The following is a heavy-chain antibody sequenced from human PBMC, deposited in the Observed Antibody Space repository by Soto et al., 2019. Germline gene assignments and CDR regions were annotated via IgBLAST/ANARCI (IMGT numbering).Heavy chain of an antibody. CDR3: ARGYSGYDYNFDY. V-gene: IGHV4-31*03. D-gene: IGHD5-12*01. CDR1: GVVTFRGSYY. J-gene: IGHJ4*02. Sequence: SETLSLTCSLSGVVTFRGSYYWSWIRQRPGKGLECLGYIFNSGSAYYNPSLRSRVTISIDTSKDEFSLTLSSVTAADTAVYFCARGYSGYDYNFDYWGQGISVTVSS. CDR2: IFNSGSA.